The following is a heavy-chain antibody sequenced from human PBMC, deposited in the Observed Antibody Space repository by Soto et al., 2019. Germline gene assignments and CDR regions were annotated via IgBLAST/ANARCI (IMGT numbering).Heavy chain of an antibody. CDR2: INPQSGGT. V-gene: IGHV1-2*04. CDR1: GYSFTDYH. J-gene: IGHJ6*02. D-gene: IGHD2-8*01. CDR3: ARGHSTDCSNGVCSFFYNHEMDV. Sequence: QVQLVQSGAEVKKPGASVRVSCKASGYSFTDYHIHWVRQAPGQGLEWLGRINPQSGGTSTAQKFQGWVTMTRDRSISTVYMELTRLRSDDTAVYFCARGHSTDCSNGVCSFFYNHEMDVWGQGTTVTVSS.